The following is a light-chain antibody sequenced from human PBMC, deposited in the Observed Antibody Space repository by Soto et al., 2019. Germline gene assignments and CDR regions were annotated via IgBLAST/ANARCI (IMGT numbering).Light chain of an antibody. CDR3: QQYINWPWYT. CDR2: GAS. CDR1: QSVSNN. Sequence: EIVMTQSPATLSVSQGERATLSCRASQSVSNNLAWYQQKPGQAPRLLIYGASTRATGIPARFSGSGSGTEFTLTISSLQSEDFAVYYCQQYINWPWYTFGQGTQLEIK. J-gene: IGKJ2*01. V-gene: IGKV3-15*01.